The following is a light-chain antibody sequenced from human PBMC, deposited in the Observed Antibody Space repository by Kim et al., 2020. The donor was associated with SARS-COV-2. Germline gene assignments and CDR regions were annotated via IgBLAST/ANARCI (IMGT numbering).Light chain of an antibody. V-gene: IGKV3-15*01. CDR1: QSVSSN. CDR2: GAS. Sequence: LSPGERATLSCRASQSVSSNLAWYQQKPGQAPRLLIYGASTRATGIPARFSGSGSGTEFTLTISSLQSEDFAVYYCQQYNNWPQTFGQGTKVEIK. CDR3: QQYNNWPQT. J-gene: IGKJ1*01.